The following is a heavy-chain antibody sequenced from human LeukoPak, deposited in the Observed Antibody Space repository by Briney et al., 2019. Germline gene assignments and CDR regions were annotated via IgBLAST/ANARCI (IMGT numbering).Heavy chain of an antibody. J-gene: IGHJ4*02. Sequence: PSETLSLTCAVYGGSFSGYYWSWIRQPPGKGLEWIGEINHSGSTNYNPSLKSRVTISVDTCKNQFSLKLSSVTAADTAVYYCARGWQEGYFDYWGQGTLVTVSS. CDR3: ARGWQEGYFDY. V-gene: IGHV4-34*01. CDR1: GGSFSGYY. CDR2: INHSGST.